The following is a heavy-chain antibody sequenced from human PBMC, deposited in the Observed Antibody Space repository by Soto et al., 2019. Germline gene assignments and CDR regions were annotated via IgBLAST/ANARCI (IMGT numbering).Heavy chain of an antibody. J-gene: IGHJ4*02. Sequence: SETLSLTCTVSGGSMNNYYWSWIRQAPGKGLEWLGYIYFNGNTNYNPSLRSRVTISVDTSKQQFSLKLNSVTAADTAVYYCVRSSIEPRVFMHPFDYWGQGTLVTVS. CDR2: IYFNGNT. CDR1: GGSMNNYY. D-gene: IGHD6-6*01. V-gene: IGHV4-59*08. CDR3: VRSSIEPRVFMHPFDY.